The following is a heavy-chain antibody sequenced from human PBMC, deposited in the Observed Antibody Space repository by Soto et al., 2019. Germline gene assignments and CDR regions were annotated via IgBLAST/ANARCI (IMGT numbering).Heavy chain of an antibody. CDR2: FRESGGTT. V-gene: IGHV3-23*01. Sequence: VQLWDSGGGLVQPGGSLRLSCAASGFSFSSSAMSWVRQAPGKRLEWVSTFRESGGTTHYADPVTGRFTISRDTSNNILFLQMNSLRADDTAIYYCTKASHWAIISPTHDYWRQGTLVTVSS. CDR1: GFSFSSSA. CDR3: TKASHWAIISPTHDY. D-gene: IGHD2-2*01. J-gene: IGHJ4*02.